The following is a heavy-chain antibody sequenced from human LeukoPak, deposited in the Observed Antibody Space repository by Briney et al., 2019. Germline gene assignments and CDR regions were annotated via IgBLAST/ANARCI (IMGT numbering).Heavy chain of an antibody. Sequence: GGSLRLSCVASGFTFSTYWMHWVRQPPGKGLVWLSRISTDGRSTNYADSVKGRFTISRDNARNTLYLQMNSLRAEDTAVYYCVREEYGQHYFDYWGQGTLVTVSS. D-gene: IGHD2/OR15-2a*01. CDR2: ISTDGRST. CDR3: VREEYGQHYFDY. J-gene: IGHJ4*02. V-gene: IGHV3-74*01. CDR1: GFTFSTYW.